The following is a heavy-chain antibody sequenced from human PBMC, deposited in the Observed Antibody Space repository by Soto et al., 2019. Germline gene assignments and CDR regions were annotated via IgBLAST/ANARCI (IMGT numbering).Heavy chain of an antibody. CDR1: GFTFSDYL. CDR2: IKQDGNEK. J-gene: IGHJ4*02. V-gene: IGHV3-7*01. D-gene: IGHD3-22*01. Sequence: GGSLRLSCAASGFTFSDYLMTWVRQAPGKGLEWLATIKQDGNEKYYVDSVKGRLTISRDNSKNTLDLQMNSLRAEDTAVYYCAKDTYYHDSSGYYVFDYWGPGTLVTVSS. CDR3: AKDTYYHDSSGYYVFDY.